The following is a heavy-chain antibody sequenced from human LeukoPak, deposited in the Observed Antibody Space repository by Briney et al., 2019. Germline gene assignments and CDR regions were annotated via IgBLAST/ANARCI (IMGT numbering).Heavy chain of an antibody. CDR3: AREPLIYDILTGYYLGYYFDY. D-gene: IGHD3-9*01. CDR1: GFTFSSYS. CDR2: ISSSSSYI. Sequence: GGSLRLSCAASGFTFSSYSMNWVRQAPGKGREWVSSISSSSSYIYYADSVKGRFTISRDNAKNSLYLQMNSLRAEDTAVYYCAREPLIYDILTGYYLGYYFDYWGQGTLVTVSS. V-gene: IGHV3-21*01. J-gene: IGHJ4*02.